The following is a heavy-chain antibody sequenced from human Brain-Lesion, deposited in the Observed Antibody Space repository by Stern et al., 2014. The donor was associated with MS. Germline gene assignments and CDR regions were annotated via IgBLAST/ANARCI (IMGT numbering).Heavy chain of an antibody. V-gene: IGHV4-4*02. CDR1: GGSISSSNW. J-gene: IGHJ4*02. D-gene: IGHD6-13*01. Sequence: VQLQESGPGLVKPSGTLSLTCAVSGGSISSSNWWSWVRQSPGKGLEWIGESDHRGSTIYNPYLKSRVTVSVDKSKNRFPLNLSSVPAADPALYFCARFPASRPHVFDSWGQGTLVTVSS. CDR3: ARFPASRPHVFDS. CDR2: SDHRGST.